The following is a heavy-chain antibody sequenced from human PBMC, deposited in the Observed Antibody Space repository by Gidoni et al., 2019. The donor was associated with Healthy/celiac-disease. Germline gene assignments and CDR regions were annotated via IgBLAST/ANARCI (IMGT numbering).Heavy chain of an antibody. D-gene: IGHD5-12*01. CDR1: GGSLSSGGYY. CDR3: ARVRDGYNPWYFDL. J-gene: IGHJ2*01. CDR2: IYYSGST. Sequence: QVQLQESGPGLVKPSQTLSLICTVSGGSLSSGGYYWRWIRQHPGKGLEWIGYIYYSGSTYYNPSLKSRVTISVDTSKNQFSLKLGSVTAADTAVYYWARVRDGYNPWYFDLWGRGTLVTVSS. V-gene: IGHV4-31*03.